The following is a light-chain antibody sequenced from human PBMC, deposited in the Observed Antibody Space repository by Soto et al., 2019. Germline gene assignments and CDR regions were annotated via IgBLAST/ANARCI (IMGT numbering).Light chain of an antibody. V-gene: IGKV1-39*01. J-gene: IGKJ2*01. CDR1: QSISSY. CDR2: AAS. CDR3: QQSYSSPYT. Sequence: DIQMTPAPSSLSASVGDRVTITCRASQSISSYLNWYPQKPGKAPERLIYAASNLKSGVSSRFSGSGSGTDFTLSISSLQPEDFVSYHFQQSYSSPYTCGQGTTLEIK.